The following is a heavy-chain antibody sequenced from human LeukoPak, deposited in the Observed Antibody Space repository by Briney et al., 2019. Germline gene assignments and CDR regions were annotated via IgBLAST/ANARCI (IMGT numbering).Heavy chain of an antibody. V-gene: IGHV1-69*04. D-gene: IGHD3-10*01. J-gene: IGHJ4*02. CDR1: GGTVRSYG. CDR2: IIPILGIA. CDR3: ARRYGSGSYFDY. Sequence: ASVKVSCKVFGGTVRSYGISWVRQAPGQGLEWMGRIIPILGIANYAQKFQGRVTITADKSTSTAYMELSSLRSEDTAVYYCARRYGSGSYFDYWGQGTLVTVSS.